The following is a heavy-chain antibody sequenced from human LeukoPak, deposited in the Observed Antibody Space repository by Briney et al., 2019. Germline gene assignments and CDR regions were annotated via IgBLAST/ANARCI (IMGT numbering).Heavy chain of an antibody. CDR3: ARRLRPRAFDI. Sequence: SETLSLTCAVYGGSFSGYYWSWIRQPPGKGLEWIGEINHSGGTNYNPSLKSRVTISVDTSKNQFSLKLSSVTAADTAVYYCARRLRPRAFDIWGQGTMVTVSS. V-gene: IGHV4-34*01. CDR2: INHSGGT. CDR1: GGSFSGYY. J-gene: IGHJ3*02. D-gene: IGHD4-17*01.